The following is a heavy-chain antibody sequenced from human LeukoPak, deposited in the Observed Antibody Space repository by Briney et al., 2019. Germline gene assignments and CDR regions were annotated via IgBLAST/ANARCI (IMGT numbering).Heavy chain of an antibody. V-gene: IGHV3-23*01. CDR3: AKDPPTVMANAFHI. D-gene: IGHD5-18*01. Sequence: GGSLRLSCAASGFTFSSYGMSWVRQAPGKGLEWVSSISGSGGTTYYAHSVKGRFTISRDNSENTLYLQMNSLRADDTAVYSCAKDPPTVMANAFHIWGQGTMVTVS. CDR1: GFTFSSYG. CDR2: ISGSGGTT. J-gene: IGHJ3*02.